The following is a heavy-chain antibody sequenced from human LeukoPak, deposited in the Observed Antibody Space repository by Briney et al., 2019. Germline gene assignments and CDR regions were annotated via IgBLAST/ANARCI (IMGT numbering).Heavy chain of an antibody. CDR1: GYSISSGYY. D-gene: IGHD3-22*01. Sequence: DPSETLSLTCTVSGYSISSGYYWGWIRQPPGKGLEWIGSIYHSGSTYYNPSLKSRVTISVDTSKNQFSLKLSSVTAADTAAYYCARGDYDSSGYAFDYWGQGTLVTVSS. CDR2: IYHSGST. CDR3: ARGDYDSSGYAFDY. J-gene: IGHJ4*02. V-gene: IGHV4-38-2*02.